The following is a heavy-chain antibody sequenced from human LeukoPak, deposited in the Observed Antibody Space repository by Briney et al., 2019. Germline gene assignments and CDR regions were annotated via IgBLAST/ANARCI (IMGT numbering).Heavy chain of an antibody. D-gene: IGHD2-15*01. J-gene: IGHJ3*02. CDR3: AKVGCSGSRCYSGEAFHI. V-gene: IGHV3-23*01. Sequence: QTGGSLRLSCAASGFTFTSYAMNWVRQAPGKGLERVSYISGSGGSAYYADSVKGRVTISRDNSKNTLYLQVNSLRAEDTAVYYCAKVGCSGSRCYSGEAFHIWGRGTMVTVSS. CDR2: ISGSGGSA. CDR1: GFTFTSYA.